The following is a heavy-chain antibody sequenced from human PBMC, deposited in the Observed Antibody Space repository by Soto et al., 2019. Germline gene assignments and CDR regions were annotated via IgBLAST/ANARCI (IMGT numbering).Heavy chain of an antibody. CDR2: VSGSGGST. CDR3: ARRGPGTYFDY. V-gene: IGHV3-23*01. D-gene: IGHD6-13*01. Sequence: EVQLLESGGGLVQPGGSLRLSCAASGFTFSSYAMRWVRQAPGKGLEWVSAVSGSGGSTYYADSVKGRFTISRDNSKNVLFRQMNSLRAEDLVVYYCARRGPGTYFDYWGQGTLVTGS. J-gene: IGHJ4*02. CDR1: GFTFSSYA.